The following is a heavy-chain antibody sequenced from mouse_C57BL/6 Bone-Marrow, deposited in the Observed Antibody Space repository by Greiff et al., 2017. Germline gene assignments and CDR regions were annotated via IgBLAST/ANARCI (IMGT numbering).Heavy chain of an antibody. CDR3: SSQRSFAD. Sequence: VQLQQSGAELASPGASVTLSCKASGYTFTDHIMNWVKKRPGQGLEWIGRIYPVSGETTYNQKFMGKATFSVDRSSSTVYMVLNSLTSEDPADSPYSSQRSFADWGKGTLVTVSA. V-gene: IGHV1-11*01. CDR1: GYTFTDHI. J-gene: IGHJ3*01. CDR2: IYPVSGET. D-gene: IGHD1-1*01.